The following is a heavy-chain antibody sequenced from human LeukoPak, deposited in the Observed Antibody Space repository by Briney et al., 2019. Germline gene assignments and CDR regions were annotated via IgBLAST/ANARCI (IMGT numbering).Heavy chain of an antibody. CDR2: IWYDGSNK. CDR3: ARAGIPTDYGGAIDY. D-gene: IGHD4-23*01. V-gene: IGHV3-33*01. CDR1: GFTFSSYG. Sequence: GGSLRLSCAASGFTFSSYGMHWVRQAPGKGLEWVAVIWYDGSNKYYADSVKGRFTISRDNSKNPLYLQMNSLRAEDTAVYYCARAGIPTDYGGAIDYWGQGTLVTVSS. J-gene: IGHJ4*02.